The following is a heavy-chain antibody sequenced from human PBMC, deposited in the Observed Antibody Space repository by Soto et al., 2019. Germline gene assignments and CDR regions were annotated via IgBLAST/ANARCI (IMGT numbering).Heavy chain of an antibody. CDR2: IYHHGST. CDR1: GYSITNGNW. CDR3: ARSEVTGTTVRVYGVDV. Sequence: QVQLQESSRGLVKPSDTLSLTCAVSGYSITNGNWWAWIRQPPGKGLEWIGYIYHHGSTFYNPSLKSRVTMSADTSKNQFSLKLSSVTAVDTAVYYCARSEVTGTTVRVYGVDVWGQGTTVTVSS. J-gene: IGHJ6*02. D-gene: IGHD1-1*01. V-gene: IGHV4-28*01.